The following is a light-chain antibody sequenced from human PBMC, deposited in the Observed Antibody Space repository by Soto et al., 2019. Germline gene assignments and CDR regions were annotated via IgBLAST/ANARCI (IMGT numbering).Light chain of an antibody. Sequence: DIQMTQSPSSLSASVGDRVTITCRASQSISSYFNWYLQKPGKAPKLLIYAASSLQSGVPSRFSGSGSGTDFTLTISSLQPEDFATYYCQQSYSTPQTFGQGTKVEIK. CDR1: QSISSY. V-gene: IGKV1-39*01. J-gene: IGKJ1*01. CDR3: QQSYSTPQT. CDR2: AAS.